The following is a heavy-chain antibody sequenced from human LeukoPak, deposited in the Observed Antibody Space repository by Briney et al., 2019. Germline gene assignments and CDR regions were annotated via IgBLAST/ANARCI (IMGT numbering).Heavy chain of an antibody. CDR3: ARHGFRSSGGFDI. CDR1: GGSISPYY. D-gene: IGHD6-6*01. V-gene: IGHV4-59*08. J-gene: IGHJ3*02. CDR2: IYYSGTT. Sequence: SETLSLTCTVSGGSISPYYLSWIRQPPGKGLEWIGYIYYSGTTNYNPSLKSRVTISVDTSNNQDSLRLNSVTAADTALYYCARHGFRSSGGFDICGQRRIVADSS.